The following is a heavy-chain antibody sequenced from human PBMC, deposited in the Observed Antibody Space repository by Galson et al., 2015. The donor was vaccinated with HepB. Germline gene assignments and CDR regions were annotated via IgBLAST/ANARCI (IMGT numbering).Heavy chain of an antibody. CDR3: ARDAISAEYSDSSGYYYYYLDY. Sequence: SLRLSCAASGFTVSSYAVHWVRQAPGRGLEWVAVISYAGVNEDYADSVKGRFTVSRDNSKNTVYLQMNSLRSEDTAVYFCARDAISAEYSDSSGYYYYYLDYWGQGTLVTVSS. V-gene: IGHV3-30*04. CDR2: ISYAGVNE. D-gene: IGHD3-22*01. J-gene: IGHJ4*02. CDR1: GFTVSSYA.